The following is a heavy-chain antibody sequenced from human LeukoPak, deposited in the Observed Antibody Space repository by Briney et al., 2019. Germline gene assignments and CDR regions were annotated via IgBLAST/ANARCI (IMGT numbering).Heavy chain of an antibody. CDR2: IYYSGST. CDR3: ARHRKIEELDY. Sequence: SETLSLTCTVSGVSISSSSYYWGWIRQPPGKGLEWIGSIYYSGSTYYNPSLKSRVTISVNTSKNQFSLKLSSVTAADTAVYYCARHRKIEELDYWGQGTLVTVSS. J-gene: IGHJ4*02. CDR1: GVSISSSSYY. V-gene: IGHV4-39*01. D-gene: IGHD1-26*01.